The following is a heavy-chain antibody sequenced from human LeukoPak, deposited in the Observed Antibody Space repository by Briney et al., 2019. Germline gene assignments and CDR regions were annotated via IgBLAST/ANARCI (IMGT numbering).Heavy chain of an antibody. V-gene: IGHV1-69*04. CDR1: GGTFSSYA. CDR2: IIPILGIA. J-gene: IGHJ4*02. Sequence: SVKVSCKASGGTFSSYAISWVRQAPGQGLEWMGRIIPILGIANYAQKFQGRVTITADKSTSTAYMELSSLRSEDTAVYYCARSTLMDTAMAIDYWGQGTLVTVSS. CDR3: ARSTLMDTAMAIDY. D-gene: IGHD5-18*01.